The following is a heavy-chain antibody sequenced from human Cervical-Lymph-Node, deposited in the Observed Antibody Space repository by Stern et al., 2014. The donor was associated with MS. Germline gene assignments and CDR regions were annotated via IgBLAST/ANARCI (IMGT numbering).Heavy chain of an antibody. V-gene: IGHV4-59*01. CDR3: ARWGTTVTFRTFDF. D-gene: IGHD4-17*01. CDR2: IYYGST. CDR1: GDSISDYY. J-gene: IGHJ4*02. Sequence: QLQLQESGPGLVKPSETLSLTCAVSGDSISDYYWNWIRQPPGKGLEWIGYIYYGSTNYNPSLRSRATLSVDTSKNQFSLKLTSVTPADTAIYYCARWGTTVTFRTFDFWGKGILVTVSS.